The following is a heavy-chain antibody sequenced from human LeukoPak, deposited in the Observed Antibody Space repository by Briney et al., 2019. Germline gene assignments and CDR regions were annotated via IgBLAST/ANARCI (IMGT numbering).Heavy chain of an antibody. D-gene: IGHD5-24*01. Sequence: ASVKVSCKASGYTFTSYGISWVRQAPGQGLEWVGWISANNGDTDYAQKFQARVTMTTDTSTSTAYMELRSLRSDDTAVYYCARDRVFRWLQPALYYFDYWGQGTLVTVSS. CDR3: ARDRVFRWLQPALYYFDY. V-gene: IGHV1-18*01. CDR2: ISANNGDT. CDR1: GYTFTSYG. J-gene: IGHJ4*02.